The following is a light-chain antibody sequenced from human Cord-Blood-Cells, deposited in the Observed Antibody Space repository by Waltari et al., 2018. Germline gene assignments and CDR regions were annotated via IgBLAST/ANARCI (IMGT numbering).Light chain of an antibody. CDR2: DVS. CDR3: SSYTSSSTDV. J-gene: IGLJ1*01. CDR1: SSDVGGYNY. V-gene: IGLV2-14*03. Sequence: QSALTQPASVSGSPGQSITISCTGTSSDVGGYNYVSLFQQHPGKAPNLMIYDVSNRPAGGSKRFTGSKSGNTASLTISWRQAEDEADYYCSSYTSSSTDVFGTGTKVTVL.